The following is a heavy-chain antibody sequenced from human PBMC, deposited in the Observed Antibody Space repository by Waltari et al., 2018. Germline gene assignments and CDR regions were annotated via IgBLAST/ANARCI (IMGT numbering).Heavy chain of an antibody. CDR2: LRDDGRNT. J-gene: IGHJ4*02. Sequence: QVQVEESGGGVVQPAGSLRLSCAASGFTFSNFGVHWVRQAPGKGLGWVAVLRDDGRNTFYSDAVKGRFTISRDSYKNTLYLQMNSLRGNDTAVYYCAKEGPAYAEDYFDYWGQGALVTVTS. V-gene: IGHV3-30*02. D-gene: IGHD4-17*01. CDR1: GFTFSNFG. CDR3: AKEGPAYAEDYFDY.